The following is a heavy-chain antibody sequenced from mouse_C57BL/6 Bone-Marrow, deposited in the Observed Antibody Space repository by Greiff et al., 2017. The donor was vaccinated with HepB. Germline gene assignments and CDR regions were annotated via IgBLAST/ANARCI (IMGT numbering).Heavy chain of an antibody. Sequence: LQESGPGLVAPSQSLSITCTVSGFSLTSYAISWVRQPPGKGLEWLGVIWTGGGTNYNSALKSRLSISKDNSKSQVFLKMNSLQTDDTARYYCARNLDSSGWNYFDYWGQGTTLTVSS. V-gene: IGHV2-9-1*01. CDR1: GFSLTSYA. CDR3: ARNLDSSGWNYFDY. J-gene: IGHJ2*01. D-gene: IGHD3-2*02. CDR2: IWTGGGT.